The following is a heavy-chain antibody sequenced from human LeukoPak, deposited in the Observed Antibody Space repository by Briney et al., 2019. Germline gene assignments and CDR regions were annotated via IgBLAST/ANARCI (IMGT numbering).Heavy chain of an antibody. D-gene: IGHD3-10*01. J-gene: IGHJ6*02. V-gene: IGHV4-34*01. CDR3: ARFRIITMVRGVYYYYYGMDV. CDR1: GGSFTGYY. CDR2: IYHGGST. Sequence: SETLSLTCAVYGGSFTGYYWSWIRQPPGKGLEWIGEIYHGGSTNYNPSLKSRVTISVDTSKNQFSLKLSSVTAADTAVYYCARFRIITMVRGVYYYYYGMDVWGQGTTVTVSS.